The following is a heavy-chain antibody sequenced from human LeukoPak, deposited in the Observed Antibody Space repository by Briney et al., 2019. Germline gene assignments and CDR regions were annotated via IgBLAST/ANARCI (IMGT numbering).Heavy chain of an antibody. Sequence: RGSLRLSCAASGFTFSSYGMHWVRQAPGKGLEWVAVIWYDGSNKYYADSVKGRFTISRDNSKNTLYLQMNSLRAEDTAVYYCARGGSMYYYYGMDVWGQGTTVTVSS. CDR1: GFTFSSYG. V-gene: IGHV3-33*01. CDR3: ARGGSMYYYYGMDV. CDR2: IWYDGSNK. J-gene: IGHJ6*02. D-gene: IGHD3-10*01.